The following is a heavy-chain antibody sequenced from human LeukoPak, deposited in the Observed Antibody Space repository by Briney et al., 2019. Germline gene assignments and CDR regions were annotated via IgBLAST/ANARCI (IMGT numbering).Heavy chain of an antibody. V-gene: IGHV3-23*01. CDR2: ISAGGGST. CDR3: ARVFPGMDY. CDR1: GFTFSSYA. J-gene: IGHJ4*02. D-gene: IGHD3-3*01. Sequence: PGGSLRLSCAASGFTFSSYAMSWVRQAPGKGLECVSGISAGGGSTYYADSVKGRLTISRDNAKNSLYLQMNSLRAEDTAVYYCARVFPGMDYWGQGTLVTVSS.